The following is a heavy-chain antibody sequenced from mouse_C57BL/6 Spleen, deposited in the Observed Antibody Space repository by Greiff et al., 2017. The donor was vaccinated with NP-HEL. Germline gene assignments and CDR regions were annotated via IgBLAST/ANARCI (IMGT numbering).Heavy chain of an antibody. CDR3: ARSDGNYVPYYAMDY. Sequence: DVKLQESGAELVKPGASVKLSCTASGFNIKDYYMHWVKQRTEQGLEWIGRIDPEDGETKYAPKFQGKATITADTSSNTAYLQLSSLTSEDTAVYYCARSDGNYVPYYAMDYWGQGTSVTVSS. CDR2: IDPEDGET. CDR1: GFNIKDYY. J-gene: IGHJ4*01. D-gene: IGHD2-1*01. V-gene: IGHV14-2*01.